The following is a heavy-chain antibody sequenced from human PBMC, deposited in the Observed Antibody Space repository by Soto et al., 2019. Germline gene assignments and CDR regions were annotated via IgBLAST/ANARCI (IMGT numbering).Heavy chain of an antibody. Sequence: QLQLQESGSGLVKPSQTLSLTCAVSGGSISSGAYCWSWIRQAPGKGLEWIGYMYNSGSTYYNPSLKSRVTISVDRSKNPFSLKLSSVTAADTAVYYCARVVVAAKGGWFDPWGQGTLVTVYS. CDR3: ARVVVAAKGGWFDP. CDR1: GGSISSGAYC. V-gene: IGHV4-30-2*01. J-gene: IGHJ5*02. D-gene: IGHD2-15*01. CDR2: MYNSGST.